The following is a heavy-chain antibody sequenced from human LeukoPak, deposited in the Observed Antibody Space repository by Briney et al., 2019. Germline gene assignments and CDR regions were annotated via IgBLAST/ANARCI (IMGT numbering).Heavy chain of an antibody. V-gene: IGHV3-23*01. CDR2: ISGSGGST. D-gene: IGHD2-8*02. J-gene: IGHJ5*02. CDR1: GFTFSSYA. CDR3: AKSLCTPKEVVYFNWFDL. Sequence: GGSLRLSCAASGFTFSSYAMSWVRQAPGKGLEWVSAISGSGGSTYYADSVKGRFTISRDNSKNTLYLQMNSLRAEDTAVYYCAKSLCTPKEVVYFNWFDLWGQGTLVTVSS.